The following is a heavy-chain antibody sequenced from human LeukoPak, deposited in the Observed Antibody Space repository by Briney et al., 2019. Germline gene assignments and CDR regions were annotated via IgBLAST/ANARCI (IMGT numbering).Heavy chain of an antibody. Sequence: GGSPRLSCAASGFTFSSYAMSWVRQAPGKGLEWVSSISSSSSYIYYADSVKGRFTISRDNAKNSLYLQMNSLRAEDTAVYYCASVGIPYYFDYWGQGTLVTVSS. D-gene: IGHD7-27*01. V-gene: IGHV3-21*01. CDR3: ASVGIPYYFDY. CDR2: ISSSSSYI. CDR1: GFTFSSYA. J-gene: IGHJ4*02.